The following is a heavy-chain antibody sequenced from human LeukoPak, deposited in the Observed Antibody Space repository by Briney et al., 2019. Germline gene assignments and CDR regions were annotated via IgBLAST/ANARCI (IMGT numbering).Heavy chain of an antibody. CDR1: GFTFSSYS. CDR3: AKDPSSYYYDSSGYPVFAFDI. V-gene: IGHV3-23*01. CDR2: ISGSGGST. J-gene: IGHJ3*02. D-gene: IGHD3-22*01. Sequence: GSLRLSCAASGFTFSSYSMSWVRQAPGKGLEWVSAISGSGGSTYYADSVKGRFTISRDNSKNTLYLQMNSLRAEDTAVYYCAKDPSSYYYDSSGYPVFAFDIWGQGTMVTVSS.